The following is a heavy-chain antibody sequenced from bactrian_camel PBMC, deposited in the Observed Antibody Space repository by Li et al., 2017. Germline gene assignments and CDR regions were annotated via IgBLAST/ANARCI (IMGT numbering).Heavy chain of an antibody. D-gene: IGHD4*01. V-gene: IGHV3-3*01. CDR2: ISRVYGTS. Sequence: HVQLVESGGGSVQAGGSLRLSCVSSRDTVTSKSMAWFRQAPGKEREAVAISRVYGTSDYANSVKGRFTVGRDSAKMSMYLQMNDLKSEDTALYYCASGTNYYNAYDVWSFGYWGQGTQVTVS. CDR1: RDTVTSKS. J-gene: IGHJ6*01. CDR3: ASGTNYYNAYDVWSFGY.